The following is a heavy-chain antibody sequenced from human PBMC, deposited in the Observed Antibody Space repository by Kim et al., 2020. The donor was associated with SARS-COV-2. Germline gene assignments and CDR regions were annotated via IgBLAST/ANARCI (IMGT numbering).Heavy chain of an antibody. V-gene: IGHV4-34*01. CDR1: GGSFRGYY. CDR3: ARGCKHSCGYNWVDP. CDR2: INHSGST. D-gene: IGHD5-18*01. Sequence: AETLSLTCAVYGGSFRGYYWSGIRQPPVKGLEWIGEINHSGSTNYNPSRKSRVTISGDTSKNQFSLKLRSVTAADTAVYDCARGCKHSCGYNWVDPLGQG. J-gene: IGHJ5*02.